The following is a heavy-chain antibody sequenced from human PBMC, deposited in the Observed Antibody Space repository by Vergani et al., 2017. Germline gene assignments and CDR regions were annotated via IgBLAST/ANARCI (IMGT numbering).Heavy chain of an antibody. CDR1: GGPISNYY. Sequence: QMQLQESGPGLVKSSETMSLSCLVSGGPISNYYWNWIRQSPGKGLEWIAYVHVSGSINYSPSLKNRVTVSVDTSKSQFSLTLTSATAADTAVYYCARAYGANAGSRFDLWGQGALGTVSS. V-gene: IGHV4-59*12. CDR3: ARAYGANAGSRFDL. D-gene: IGHD4/OR15-4a*01. J-gene: IGHJ5*02. CDR2: VHVSGSI.